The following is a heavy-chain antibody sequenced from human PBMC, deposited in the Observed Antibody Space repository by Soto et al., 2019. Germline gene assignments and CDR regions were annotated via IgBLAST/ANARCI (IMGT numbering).Heavy chain of an antibody. CDR2: IIPIYDTA. D-gene: IGHD5-12*01. V-gene: IGHV1-69*01. CDR1: GDTFNNYT. J-gene: IGHJ2*01. Sequence: QVQLVQSGAEVREPGSSVKVSCKVSGDTFNNYTINWVRRAPGQGLEWMAGIIPIYDTANYALKFHDRIKVTADESTATAYMELNSLTSEDTAIYYCARDGHGYNYWYFDLWGRGTLITVSS. CDR3: ARDGHGYNYWYFDL.